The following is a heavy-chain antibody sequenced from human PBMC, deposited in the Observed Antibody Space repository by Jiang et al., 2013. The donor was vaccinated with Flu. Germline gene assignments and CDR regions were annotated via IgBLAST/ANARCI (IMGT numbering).Heavy chain of an antibody. V-gene: IGHV4-39*01. CDR2: IYYSGST. D-gene: IGHD3-22*01. Sequence: LLKPSETLSLTCTVSGGSIGSSSYYWGWIRQPPGKGLEWIGSIYYSGSTYYNPSLKSRVTISVDTSKNQFSLKLSSVTAADTAVYYCARARYYYDSSGYYYVNNWFDPWGQGTLVTVSS. CDR1: GGSIGSSSYY. CDR3: ARARYYYDSSGYYYVNNWFDP. J-gene: IGHJ5*02.